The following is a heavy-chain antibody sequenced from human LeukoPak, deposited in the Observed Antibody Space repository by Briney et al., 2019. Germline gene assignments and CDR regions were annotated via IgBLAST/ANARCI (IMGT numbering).Heavy chain of an antibody. D-gene: IGHD2-2*01. Sequence: SEALSLTCAVYGGSFSGYYWCWIRQLPATGLELSGDINHSGSTNYNPSLKSRVTISVDTSKNQFSLKLSSVTAADTAVYYCAREEYQLLSGPAEYFQHWGPGTLVTVSS. CDR2: INHSGST. V-gene: IGHV4-34*01. CDR1: GGSFSGYY. CDR3: AREEYQLLSGPAEYFQH. J-gene: IGHJ1*01.